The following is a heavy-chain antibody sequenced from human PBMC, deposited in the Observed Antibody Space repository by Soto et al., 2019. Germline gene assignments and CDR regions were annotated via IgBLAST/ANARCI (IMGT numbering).Heavy chain of an antibody. V-gene: IGHV3-30*04. Sequence: GGSLRLSCTASGFTFSNYAMHWVRQAPGRGLEWVALISYDGSYQYYGDSVKGRFTISRDNSKNMFYLQMSSLTPDDTAVYFCTKDRTIASRFDSWGQGTLVTVSS. CDR2: ISYDGSYQ. D-gene: IGHD6-13*01. CDR3: TKDRTIASRFDS. J-gene: IGHJ4*02. CDR1: GFTFSNYA.